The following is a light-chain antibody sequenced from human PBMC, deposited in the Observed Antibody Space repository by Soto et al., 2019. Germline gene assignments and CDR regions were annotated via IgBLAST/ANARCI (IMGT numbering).Light chain of an antibody. CDR1: PTISNY. J-gene: IGKJ1*01. V-gene: IGKV1-5*03. Sequence: DIQMTQSPSTLSASVGDRVTITCRASPTISNYLTWYQQRPGKAPKLLIYRSSILQNGVPSRFGGSGSGTEFTITISSLQPDDFATYYCQQYYIYATFGQGTRVEI. CDR2: RSS. CDR3: QQYYIYAT.